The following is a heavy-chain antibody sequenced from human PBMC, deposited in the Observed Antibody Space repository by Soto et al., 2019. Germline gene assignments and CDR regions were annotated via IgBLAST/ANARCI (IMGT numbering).Heavy chain of an antibody. J-gene: IGHJ6*02. V-gene: IGHV3-64D*06. CDR3: VKDMGQSAVGIRYPYGLDV. CDR2: LSSNGIGT. D-gene: IGHD3-3*02. CDR1: GFTVSSFG. Sequence: GGSLRLSCSGSGFTVSSFGMHWVRQAPGEGLEHVSTLSSNGIGTYYADSVKGRFTLSRDTSKNTLYLQMSSLRTEDTAVYYCVKDMGQSAVGIRYPYGLDVWGLGTTVTVSS.